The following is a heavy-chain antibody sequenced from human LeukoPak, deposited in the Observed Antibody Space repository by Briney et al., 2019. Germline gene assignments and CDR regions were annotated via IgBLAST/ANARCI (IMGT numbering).Heavy chain of an antibody. Sequence: SSETLSLTCTVSGDSIGSSGYYWGWIRQPPGKGLEWIGSIYYSGSTYYNPSLKSRVTISVDTSKNQFSLKLSSVTAADTAVYYCARDAVYDFWSGFGQNYFDYWGQGTLVTVSS. J-gene: IGHJ4*02. CDR1: GDSIGSSGYY. V-gene: IGHV4-39*07. CDR3: ARDAVYDFWSGFGQNYFDY. D-gene: IGHD3-3*01. CDR2: IYYSGST.